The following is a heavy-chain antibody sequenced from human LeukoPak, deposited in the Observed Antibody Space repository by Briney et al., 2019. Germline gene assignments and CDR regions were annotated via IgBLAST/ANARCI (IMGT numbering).Heavy chain of an antibody. D-gene: IGHD2-8*02. V-gene: IGHV3-48*04. Sequence: SGGSLRLSCAASGFTFNTYSMNWVRQAPGKGLEWVSNIISRGDTTHYAASVKGRFTISRDNAKNSVFLHLNSLRGDDTAVYYCASGRGYCTGVSCDIDYWGQGTLVTVSS. J-gene: IGHJ4*02. CDR1: GFTFNTYS. CDR2: IISRGDTT. CDR3: ASGRGYCTGVSCDIDY.